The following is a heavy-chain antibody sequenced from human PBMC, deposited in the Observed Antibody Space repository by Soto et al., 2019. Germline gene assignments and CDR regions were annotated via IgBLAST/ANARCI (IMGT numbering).Heavy chain of an antibody. CDR3: AREASDFWSGYYLNWFDP. Sequence: SETLSLTCTVSGGSISSGDYYWSWIRQPSGKGLEWIGYIYYSGSTYYNPSLKSRVTISVDTSKNQFSLKLSSVTAADTAVYYCAREASDFWSGYYLNWFDPWGQGTLVTVSS. V-gene: IGHV4-30-4*01. CDR1: GGSISSGDYY. J-gene: IGHJ5*02. D-gene: IGHD3-3*01. CDR2: IYYSGST.